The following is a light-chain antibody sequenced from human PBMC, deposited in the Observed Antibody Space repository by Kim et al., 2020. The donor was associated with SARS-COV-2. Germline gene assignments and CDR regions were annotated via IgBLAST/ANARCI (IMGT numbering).Light chain of an antibody. Sequence: QTAPLPGSGNGDSVCNNGAAWLQKHLGHPPRLLSYTTNNRPSGISERFSASRSGDTASLTISGLQPEDEADYYCSSWDSSINAWVFGGGTQLTVL. J-gene: IGLJ2*01. V-gene: IGLV10-54*04. CDR1: GDSVCNNG. CDR2: TTN. CDR3: SSWDSSINAWV.